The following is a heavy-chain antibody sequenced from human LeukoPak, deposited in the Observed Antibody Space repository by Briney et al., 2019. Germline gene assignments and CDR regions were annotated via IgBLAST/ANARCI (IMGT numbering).Heavy chain of an antibody. CDR2: IYSGGST. Sequence: PGGSLRLSCAASGFTVSSNYMSWVRQAPGKGLEWVSVIYSGGSTYYADSVKGRFTISRDNSKNTLSLQMNSLRAGDTAVYYCARAALSSGWKAGVNYWGQGTLVTVSS. CDR1: GFTVSSNY. V-gene: IGHV3-53*05. J-gene: IGHJ4*02. CDR3: ARAALSSGWKAGVNY. D-gene: IGHD6-19*01.